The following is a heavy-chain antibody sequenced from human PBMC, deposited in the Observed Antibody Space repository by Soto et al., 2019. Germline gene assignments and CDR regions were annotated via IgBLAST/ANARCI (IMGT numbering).Heavy chain of an antibody. Sequence: QVQLQESGPGLVKPSETLSLTCTVSGGSISSYYWSWIRQPPGKGLEWIGYIYYSGSTNYNPSLKSRVTISVDTSKNQFSLKLSSVTAADTAVYYCARHQDTDYDILTGYFWFDPWGQGTLVTVSS. CDR1: GGSISSYY. V-gene: IGHV4-59*08. CDR2: IYYSGST. D-gene: IGHD3-9*01. CDR3: ARHQDTDYDILTGYFWFDP. J-gene: IGHJ5*02.